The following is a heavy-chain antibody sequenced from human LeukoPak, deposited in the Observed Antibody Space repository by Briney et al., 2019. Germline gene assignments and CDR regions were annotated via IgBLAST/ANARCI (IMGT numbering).Heavy chain of an antibody. Sequence: SQTLSLTCTVSGGSISSGSYYWSWIRQPAGKGLEWIGRIYTSGSTNYNPSLKSRVTISVDTSKNQFSLKLGSVTAADTAVYYCARGYDYSNYDAPSDYWGQGTLVTVSS. D-gene: IGHD4-11*01. V-gene: IGHV4-61*02. CDR1: GGSISSGSYY. J-gene: IGHJ4*02. CDR2: IYTSGST. CDR3: ARGYDYSNYDAPSDY.